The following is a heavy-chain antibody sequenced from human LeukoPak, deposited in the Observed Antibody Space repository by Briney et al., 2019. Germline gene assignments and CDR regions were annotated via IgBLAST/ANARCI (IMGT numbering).Heavy chain of an antibody. V-gene: IGHV3-74*01. J-gene: IGHJ5*02. CDR2: INDDGSDT. CDR3: VRGGPSTWS. Sequence: PGGSLRLSCAASGLTFKLYWMHWVRQVPGKRPVWVSRINDDGSDTIYADSVRGRFTISRDDAKNTVYLQMNNLRAEDTAVYYCVRGGPSTWSWGQGTLVTVSS. D-gene: IGHD2-15*01. CDR1: GLTFKLYW.